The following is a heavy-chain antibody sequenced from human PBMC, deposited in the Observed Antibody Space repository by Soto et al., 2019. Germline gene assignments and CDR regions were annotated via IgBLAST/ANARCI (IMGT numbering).Heavy chain of an antibody. D-gene: IGHD3-16*01. CDR3: ARGPNYDYICASHLDY. V-gene: IGHV1-8*01. CDR2: MNPNSGNT. Sequence: ASVKVSCKASGYTFTSYDINWVRQATGQGLEWMGWMNPNSGNTGYAQKFQGRVTMTRNTSISTAYMELSSLRSEDTAVYYCARGPNYDYICASHLDYLGQRTLVTVSS. J-gene: IGHJ4*02. CDR1: GYTFTSYD.